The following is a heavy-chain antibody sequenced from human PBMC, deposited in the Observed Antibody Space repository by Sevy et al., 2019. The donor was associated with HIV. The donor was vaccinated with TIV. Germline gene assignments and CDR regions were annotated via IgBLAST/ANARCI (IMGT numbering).Heavy chain of an antibody. CDR1: GFTLSTYW. V-gene: IGHV3-7*03. D-gene: IGHD4-17*01. CDR3: ARDWTYHGENADH. J-gene: IGHJ4*02. Sequence: GGSLRLSCAASGFTLSTYWMSWVRQAPGKGLELVANIRQEGGGEYYGNSVKGRFTISRDNTKNSLYLQMNSLRAEDTAMYYCARDWTYHGENADHWGQGTLVTVSS. CDR2: IRQEGGGE.